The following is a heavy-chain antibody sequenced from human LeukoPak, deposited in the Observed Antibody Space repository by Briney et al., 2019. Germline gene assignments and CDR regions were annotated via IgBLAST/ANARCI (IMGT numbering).Heavy chain of an antibody. CDR1: GFTFDDYA. J-gene: IGHJ4*02. D-gene: IGHD6-13*01. V-gene: IGHV3-9*01. Sequence: PGGSLRLSCAASGFTFDDYAMHWVRQAPGKGLEWVSGISWNSGSIGYADSVEGRFTISRDNAKNSLYLQMNSLRAEDTALYYCAKDAYSSSWYYPALDYWGQGTLVTVSS. CDR3: AKDAYSSSWYYPALDY. CDR2: ISWNSGSI.